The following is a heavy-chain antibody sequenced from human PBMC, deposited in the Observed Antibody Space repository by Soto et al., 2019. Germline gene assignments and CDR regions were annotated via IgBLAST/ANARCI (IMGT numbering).Heavy chain of an antibody. CDR3: ASGDDFDWLLSYFDY. CDR1: GFTFSSYS. D-gene: IGHD3-9*01. CDR2: ISSSSSTI. J-gene: IGHJ4*02. Sequence: EVQLVESGGGLVQPGGSLRLSCAASGFTFSSYSMNWVRQAPGKGLEWVSYISSSSSTIYYADSVKGRFTISRDNAKNSLYLQMNSLRAEDTAVYYCASGDDFDWLLSYFDYWGQVTLVTVSS. V-gene: IGHV3-48*01.